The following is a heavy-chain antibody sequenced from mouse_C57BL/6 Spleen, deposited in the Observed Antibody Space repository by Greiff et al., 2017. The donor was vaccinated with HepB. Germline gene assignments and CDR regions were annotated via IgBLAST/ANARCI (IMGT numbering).Heavy chain of an antibody. J-gene: IGHJ3*01. CDR3: ARKSPYYYGSSPFAY. D-gene: IGHD1-1*01. Sequence: VQLQQSGPELVKPGASVKIPCKASGYTFTDYNMDWVKQSHGKSLEWIGDINPNNGGTIYNQKFKGKATLTVDTSSSTAYMELRSLTSEDTAVYYCARKSPYYYGSSPFAYWGQGTLVTVSA. CDR1: GYTFTDYN. CDR2: INPNNGGT. V-gene: IGHV1-18*01.